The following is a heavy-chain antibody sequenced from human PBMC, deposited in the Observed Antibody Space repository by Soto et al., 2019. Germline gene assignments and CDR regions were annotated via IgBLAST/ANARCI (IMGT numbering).Heavy chain of an antibody. V-gene: IGHV1-18*01. CDR3: AREPNYFDY. CDR1: GYTFTSYG. CDR2: ISAYNGNT. J-gene: IGHJ4*02. Sequence: QVQLVQSGAEVKKPGASVKVSCKASGYTFTSYGISWVRQAAGQGLEWMGWISAYNGNTKYAQNLQGRVTMTTDTSTSTGYRELRSLRSDDTAVYYCAREPNYFDYWGRGTLVTVSS.